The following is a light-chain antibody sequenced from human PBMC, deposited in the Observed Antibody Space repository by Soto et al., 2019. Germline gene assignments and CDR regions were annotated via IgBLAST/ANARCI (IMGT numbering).Light chain of an antibody. CDR1: SGHSTYA. Sequence: QLVLAQSPSASASLGASVKLTCTLNSGHSTYAIAWHQQHPEKGPRYLMKVDSDGSHNKGDGIPDRFSGSSSGAERYLTIPSLRSEDEADYYCQTWGAGIRVFGGGTKLTVL. CDR3: QTWGAGIRV. J-gene: IGLJ3*02. CDR2: VDSDGSH. V-gene: IGLV4-69*02.